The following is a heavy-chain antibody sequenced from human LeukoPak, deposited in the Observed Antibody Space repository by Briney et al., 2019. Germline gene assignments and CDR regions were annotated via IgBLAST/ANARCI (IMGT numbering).Heavy chain of an antibody. D-gene: IGHD6-19*01. Sequence: PGRSLRLSCTASGFTFSDYAMTWVRQAPGKGLEWVGFIRNKANGGTADYAASVKGRFTISRDDSKTIAYLQMNSLKTEDTAVYFSSRAYSTGWLGINDYWGQGTLVTVSS. J-gene: IGHJ4*02. CDR2: IRNKANGGTA. CDR3: SRAYSTGWLGINDY. CDR1: GFTFSDYA. V-gene: IGHV3-49*04.